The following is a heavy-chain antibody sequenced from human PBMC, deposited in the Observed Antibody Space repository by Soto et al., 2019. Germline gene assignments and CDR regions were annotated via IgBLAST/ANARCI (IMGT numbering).Heavy chain of an antibody. CDR2: MNPNSGNT. D-gene: IGHD6-6*01. CDR1: GYTFTSYD. J-gene: IGHJ4*02. Sequence: QVQLVQSGAEVKKPGASVKVSCKASGYTFTSYDINWVRQATGQGREWMGWMNPNSGNTGYAQKFQGRVTMTRNTSISTAYMEMSSLRSEDTAVYYCARAPSIAARYYFDYWGQGTLVTVSS. CDR3: ARAPSIAARYYFDY. V-gene: IGHV1-8*01.